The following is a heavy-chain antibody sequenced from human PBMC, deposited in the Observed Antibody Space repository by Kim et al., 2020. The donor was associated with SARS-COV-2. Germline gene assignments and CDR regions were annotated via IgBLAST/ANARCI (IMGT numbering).Heavy chain of an antibody. CDR2: ISYDGSNK. V-gene: IGHV3-30-3*01. CDR1: GFTFSSYA. Sequence: GGSLRLSCAASGFTFSSYAMHWVRQAPGKGLEWVAVISYDGSNKYYADSVKGRFTISRDNSKNTLYLQMNSLRAEDTAVYYCARDVLATHKGKAYYYYYG. D-gene: IGHD2-8*01. J-gene: IGHJ6*01. CDR3: ARDVLATHKGKAYYYYYG.